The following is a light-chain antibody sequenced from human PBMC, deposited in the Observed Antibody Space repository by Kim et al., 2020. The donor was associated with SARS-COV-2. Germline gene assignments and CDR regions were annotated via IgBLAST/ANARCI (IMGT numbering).Light chain of an antibody. V-gene: IGKV4-1*01. CDR2: WAS. CDR3: QQYYSTPPT. CDR1: QSVLYRSSDKSY. Sequence: STINCKSSQSVLYRSSDKSYLAWYQQKPGQPPKLLIYWASTRESGVPARFSGSGSGTDFTLTITSLQAEDVAVYYCQQYYSTPPTFGQGTKVDIK. J-gene: IGKJ1*01.